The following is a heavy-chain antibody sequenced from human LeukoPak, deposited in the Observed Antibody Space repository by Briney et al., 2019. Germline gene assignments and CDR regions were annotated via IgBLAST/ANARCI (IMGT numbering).Heavy chain of an antibody. D-gene: IGHD3-3*01. Sequence: SQTLSLTCAISGDRVSSNSAAWNWIRQSPSRGLEWLGRTYHRSKWYYDYAVSVKSRITINPDTSKNQFSLQLNSVTPEDTAVYYCARDRTYDDFWSGNDYWGQGTLVTVSS. CDR3: ARDRTYDDFWSGNDY. J-gene: IGHJ4*02. CDR1: GDRVSSNSAA. V-gene: IGHV6-1*01. CDR2: TYHRSKWYY.